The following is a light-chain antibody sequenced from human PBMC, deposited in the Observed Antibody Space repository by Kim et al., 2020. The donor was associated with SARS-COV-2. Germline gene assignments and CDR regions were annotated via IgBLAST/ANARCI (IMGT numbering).Light chain of an antibody. Sequence: GQAMTISCTGTSSDVGGYKYVSWYQQHPGNAPKLMIYDVNMRPSGVSKRFSGSKSGNTASLTVSGLQAEDEADYYCSSYTSTNTVLFGGGTQLTVL. CDR3: SSYTSTNTVL. CDR2: DVN. CDR1: SSDVGGYKY. J-gene: IGLJ3*02. V-gene: IGLV2-14*03.